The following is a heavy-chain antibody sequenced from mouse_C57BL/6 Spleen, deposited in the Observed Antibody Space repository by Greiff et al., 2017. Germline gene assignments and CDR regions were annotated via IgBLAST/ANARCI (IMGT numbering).Heavy chain of an antibody. Sequence: VQLQQPGAELVRPGTSVKLSCKASGYTFTSYWMHWVKQRPGQGLEWIGVIDPSDSYTNYNQKFKGKATLTVDTSSSTAYMQLSSLTSEDSAVYYCARSRYYGSSPAWFAYWGQGTLVTVSA. J-gene: IGHJ3*01. CDR1: GYTFTSYW. D-gene: IGHD1-1*01. CDR3: ARSRYYGSSPAWFAY. V-gene: IGHV1-59*01. CDR2: IDPSDSYT.